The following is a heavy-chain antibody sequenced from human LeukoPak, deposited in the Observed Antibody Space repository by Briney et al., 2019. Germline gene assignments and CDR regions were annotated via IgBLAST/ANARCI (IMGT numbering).Heavy chain of an antibody. CDR1: EAIFTNYW. CDR3: ATYFAGAETFDI. Sequence: GESLQISCKGSEAIFTNYWIGWVRQLPGKGLECMGIIYPGDSDTKYSPSFQGQVTISADKSISTAYLQWSSLKASDPAIYYCATYFAGAETFDIWGQGTVVTVSS. D-gene: IGHD3-16*01. CDR2: IYPGDSDT. V-gene: IGHV5-51*01. J-gene: IGHJ3*02.